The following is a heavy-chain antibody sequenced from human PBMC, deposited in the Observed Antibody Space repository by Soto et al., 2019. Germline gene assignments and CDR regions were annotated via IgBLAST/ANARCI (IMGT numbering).Heavy chain of an antibody. CDR3: ATSITIFGVVRRPQLDGMDV. CDR1: GFTFSSYA. D-gene: IGHD3-3*01. Sequence: WWSLRLSCAASGFTFSSYAMSLVRQAPGKGLELVSAISGSGGSTYYADSVKGRFTISRDNSKNTLYLQMNSLRAEDTAVYYCATSITIFGVVRRPQLDGMDVWGQGTTVTVSS. J-gene: IGHJ6*02. V-gene: IGHV3-23*01. CDR2: ISGSGGST.